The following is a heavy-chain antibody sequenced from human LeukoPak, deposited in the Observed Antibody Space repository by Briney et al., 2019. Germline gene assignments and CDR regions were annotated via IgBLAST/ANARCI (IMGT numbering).Heavy chain of an antibody. CDR2: FDPEDGET. D-gene: IGHD4-17*01. CDR1: GYTLTELS. Sequence: GASVKVSCKVSGYTLTELSMNWVRQAPGKGLEWMGGFDPEDGETIYAQKFQGRVTMTEDTSTDTAYMELSSLRSEDTAVYYCATLPPPTTVTTPFLFDYWGQGTLVTVSS. J-gene: IGHJ4*02. V-gene: IGHV1-24*01. CDR3: ATLPPPTTVTTPFLFDY.